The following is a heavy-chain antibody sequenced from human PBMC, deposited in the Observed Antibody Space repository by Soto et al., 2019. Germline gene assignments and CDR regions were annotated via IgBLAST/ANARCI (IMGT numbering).Heavy chain of an antibody. D-gene: IGHD2-21*01. V-gene: IGHV3-23*01. CDR1: GFTFINYA. CDR3: ARKVVGSTSRPDYWYFDL. J-gene: IGHJ2*01. Sequence: EVQLLESGGDSVQPGGSVRLSCAGSGFTFINYAMNWVRQAPGKGLEGVSTISGGGDATFFADSVRCRFTFSRDNSKNTVTLQMNSLGVDDTAVYYCARKVVGSTSRPDYWYFDLWGRGTLVTVSS. CDR2: ISGGGDAT.